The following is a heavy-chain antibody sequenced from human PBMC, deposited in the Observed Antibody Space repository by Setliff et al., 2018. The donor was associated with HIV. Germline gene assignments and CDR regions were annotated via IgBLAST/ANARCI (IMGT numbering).Heavy chain of an antibody. CDR3: ARLSPPDDYGDLGGVDY. D-gene: IGHD4-17*01. CDR2: ISSSDSTI. J-gene: IGHJ4*02. Sequence: GWSLRLSCAASGFTFTNYWMNWVRQAPGKGLEWVAYISSSDSTIYYADSVKGRFTIYRDNAKNSLFLQMDSLRVEDTAFYYCARLSPPDDYGDLGGVDYWGQGTLVTVS. CDR1: GFTFTNYW. V-gene: IGHV3-48*03.